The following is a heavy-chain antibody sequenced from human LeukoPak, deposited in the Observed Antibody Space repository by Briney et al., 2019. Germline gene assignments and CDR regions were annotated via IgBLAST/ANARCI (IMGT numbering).Heavy chain of an antibody. CDR2: IYHSGST. Sequence: SETLSLTCTVSGGSISSGYYWGWIRRPPGKGLEWIGSIYHSGSTYYNPSLKSRVTISVDTSKNQFSLKLSSVTAADTAVYYCARAYYYDSSGYYRNWFDPWGQGTLVTVSS. V-gene: IGHV4-38-2*02. J-gene: IGHJ5*02. D-gene: IGHD3-22*01. CDR3: ARAYYYDSSGYYRNWFDP. CDR1: GGSISSGYY.